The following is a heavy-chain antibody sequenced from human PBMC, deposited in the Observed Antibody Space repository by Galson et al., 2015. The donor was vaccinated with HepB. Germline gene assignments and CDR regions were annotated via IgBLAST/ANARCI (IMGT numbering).Heavy chain of an antibody. V-gene: IGHV3-33*01. CDR2: IWHAGSNK. J-gene: IGHJ3*01. CDR1: GFTLSPSG. D-gene: IGHD1-14*01. Sequence: SLRLSCAASGFTLSPSGMHCVRQAPAKGLVWVAVIWHAGSNKLYADSVKGRFTISRDNSKNTLYLEINSLRVADTAVYYCARVGGAGAFDVWGQGTMVTVSS. CDR3: ARVGGAGAFDV.